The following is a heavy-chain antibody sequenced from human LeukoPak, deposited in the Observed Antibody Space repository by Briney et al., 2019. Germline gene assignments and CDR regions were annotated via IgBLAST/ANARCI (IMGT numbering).Heavy chain of an antibody. CDR1: GGSISSYY. D-gene: IGHD2-2*01. V-gene: IGHV4-4*07. J-gene: IGHJ2*01. CDR3: ARGQYHLLYWYFDL. Sequence: SEPLSLTCTVSGGSISSYYWSWIRQPAGKGLEWIGRIYSSGSTNYNPSLKSRFTMSVDTSKNQFFLKLSSVTAADTAVYYCARGQYHLLYWYFDLWGRGTLVTVSS. CDR2: IYSSGST.